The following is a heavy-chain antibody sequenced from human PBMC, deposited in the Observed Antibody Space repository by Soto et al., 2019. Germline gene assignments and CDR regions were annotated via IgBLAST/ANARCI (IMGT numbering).Heavy chain of an antibody. D-gene: IGHD2-2*01. CDR2: ISADGSTT. V-gene: IGHV3-23*01. J-gene: IGHJ4*02. CDR1: GFVFSDYA. CDR3: ASVPIWCGSSSCYTEGFDS. Sequence: PGGSLRLSCVASGFVFSDYAMSWVRQAPGKGLEWVSAISADGSTTYYANSVKGRFTVSRVNSKNTLYLEMNTLRAEDTAIYYCASVPIWCGSSSCYTEGFDSWGQGTRVTVSS.